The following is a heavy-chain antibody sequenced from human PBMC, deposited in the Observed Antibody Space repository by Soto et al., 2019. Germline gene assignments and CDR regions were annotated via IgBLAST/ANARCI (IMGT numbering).Heavy chain of an antibody. CDR3: ARDRLGDYVNYYGMDV. J-gene: IGHJ6*02. V-gene: IGHV3-30-3*01. CDR1: GFTFSSYA. CDR2: ISYDGSNK. Sequence: GGSRRLSCAASGFTFSSYAMHWVRQAPGKGLEWVAVISYDGSNKYYADSVKGRFTISRDNSKNTLYLQMNSLRAEDTAVYYCARDRLGDYVNYYGMDVWGQGTTVTAP. D-gene: IGHD4-17*01.